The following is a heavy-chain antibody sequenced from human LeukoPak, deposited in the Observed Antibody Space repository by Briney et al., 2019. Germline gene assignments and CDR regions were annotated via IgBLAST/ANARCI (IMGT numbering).Heavy chain of an antibody. Sequence: SETLSLTCTVSGGSISSYYWSWIRQPAGKGLEWIGEINHSGSTNYNPSLKSRVTISVDTSKNQFSLKLSSVTAADTAVYYCARDYYDYVWGSYRYKYYFDYWGQGTLVTVSS. CDR1: GGSISSYY. D-gene: IGHD3-16*02. CDR3: ARDYYDYVWGSYRYKYYFDY. CDR2: INHSGST. V-gene: IGHV4-34*01. J-gene: IGHJ4*02.